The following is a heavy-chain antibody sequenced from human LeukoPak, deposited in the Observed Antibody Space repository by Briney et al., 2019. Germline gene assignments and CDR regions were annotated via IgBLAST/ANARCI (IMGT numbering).Heavy chain of an antibody. CDR1: GYTFTGYY. V-gene: IGHV1-2*02. CDR3: ARDPEYNWNYDGSLDDY. CDR2: INPNSGGT. Sequence: ASVKVSCKASGYTFTGYYMHWVRQAPGQGLEWMGWINPNSGGTNYAQKFQGRVTMTRDTSISTAYMELSRLRSDDTAVYYCARDPEYNWNYDGSLDDYWGQGTLVTVSS. J-gene: IGHJ4*02. D-gene: IGHD1-7*01.